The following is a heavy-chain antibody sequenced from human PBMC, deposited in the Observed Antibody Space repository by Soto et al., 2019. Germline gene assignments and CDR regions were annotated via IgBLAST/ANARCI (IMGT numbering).Heavy chain of an antibody. D-gene: IGHD6-25*01. CDR2: IYYSGST. CDR3: ARELTQAEYYFDY. J-gene: IGHJ4*02. CDR1: GGSISSYY. Sequence: SETLSLTCTVSGGSISSYYWSWIRQPPGKGLEWIGYIYYSGSTNYNPSLKSRVTISVDTSKNQFSLKLSSVTAADTAVYYCARELTQAEYYFDYWGQGTLVTVSS. V-gene: IGHV4-59*01.